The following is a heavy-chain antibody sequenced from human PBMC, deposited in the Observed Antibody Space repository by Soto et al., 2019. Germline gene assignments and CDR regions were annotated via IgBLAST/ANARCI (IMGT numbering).Heavy chain of an antibody. V-gene: IGHV4-39*01. Sequence: SSETLSLTCTVSGGSTNSRSDYWGWIRQPPGKGLEWIGSVYYSGSTHGNPSLQSRVTISVDTSRNQFSLNLISVTAADTAVYFCARQPRGPGYGERGLYFDHWGQGTLVTVSS. D-gene: IGHD3-16*01. CDR2: VYYSGST. J-gene: IGHJ4*02. CDR1: GGSTNSRSDY. CDR3: ARQPRGPGYGERGLYFDH.